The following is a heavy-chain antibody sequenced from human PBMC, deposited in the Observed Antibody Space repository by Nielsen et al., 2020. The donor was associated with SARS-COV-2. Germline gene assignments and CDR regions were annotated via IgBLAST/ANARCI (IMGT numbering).Heavy chain of an antibody. CDR1: GMTFSDYA. D-gene: IGHD6-6*01. J-gene: IGHJ3*02. CDR3: ARERRQLADAFDI. CDR2: IRGSGGGT. Sequence: GGSLRLSCSASGMTFSDYAMGWVRQAPGKGLEWVSGIRGSGGGTFYADSVRGRFTISRDNSRNTLYLHMNSLRAEDTAVYYCARERRQLADAFDIWGQGTMVTVSS. V-gene: IGHV3-23*01.